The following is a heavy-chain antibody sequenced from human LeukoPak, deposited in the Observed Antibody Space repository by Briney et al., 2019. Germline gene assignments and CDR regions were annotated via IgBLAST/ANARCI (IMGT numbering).Heavy chain of an antibody. CDR3: ARDKYSSGWYYFDY. V-gene: IGHV3-33*01. D-gene: IGHD6-19*01. CDR2: IWYDGSNK. Sequence: GGSLRLSCAASGFTFSSYGMHWVRQAPGKGLEWVAVIWYDGSNKYYADSVKGRFTISRDNSKNTLYLQMNSLRAEDTAVYYCARDKYSSGWYYFDYWGQGTLVTVSS. CDR1: GFTFSSYG. J-gene: IGHJ4*02.